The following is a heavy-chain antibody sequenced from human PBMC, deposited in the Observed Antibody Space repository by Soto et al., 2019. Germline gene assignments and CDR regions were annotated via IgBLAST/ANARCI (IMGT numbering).Heavy chain of an antibody. CDR2: IFHSGDT. D-gene: IGHD5-18*01. CDR1: VGSISSGGYY. Sequence: TLSLTCTVSVGSISSGGYYWSWIRQHPGKGLEWIGIIFHSGDTSYNPSLKSRVIMAKDTSRSQFSLIVSSVTAADTAVYYCARNGYTYGMDVWGQGTTVTVSS. V-gene: IGHV4-31*02. CDR3: ARNGYTYGMDV. J-gene: IGHJ6*02.